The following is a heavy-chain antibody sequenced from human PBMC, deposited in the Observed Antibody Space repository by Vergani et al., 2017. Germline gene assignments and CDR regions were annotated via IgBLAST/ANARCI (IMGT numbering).Heavy chain of an antibody. CDR1: GYIFKNYY. CDR3: ARSIGYCTSDSCRPYYFVL. CDR2: VNFVTGTA. J-gene: IGHJ4*02. D-gene: IGHD2-15*01. V-gene: IGHV1-46*02. Sequence: QVQLVPSGAAVKKPGASAKVSCTASGYIFKNYYMHWLRLAPGQGFQWRGVVNFVTGTATSPQKFEGRITMTRDTSTATFYMDLSSVKYEDTAIYYCARSIGYCTSDSCRPYYFVLGGQGTLATVSS.